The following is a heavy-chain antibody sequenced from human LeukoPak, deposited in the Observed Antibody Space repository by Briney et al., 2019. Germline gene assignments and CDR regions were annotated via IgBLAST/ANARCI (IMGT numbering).Heavy chain of an antibody. CDR1: GFIFSSSA. D-gene: IGHD5-24*01. V-gene: IGHV3-23*01. CDR3: ARRTRDGYNSPIDY. CDR2: NGGDGHTT. Sequence: GGSLRLSCADSGFIFSSSAMTWVRQAPGRGLEYVAENGGDGHTTYYADSVQGRFTISRDYSTKMVYLQMNSLKADDTAVYYCARRTRDGYNSPIDYWGQGALVTVSS. J-gene: IGHJ4*02.